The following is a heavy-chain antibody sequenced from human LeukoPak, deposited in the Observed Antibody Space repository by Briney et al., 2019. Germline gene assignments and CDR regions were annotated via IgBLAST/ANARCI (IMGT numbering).Heavy chain of an antibody. V-gene: IGHV4-61*01. Sequence: SETLSLTCTVSGGSVSSGSYYWRWIRQPPGKGLEWIGNIYHSGSTKYSPSLKSRVTISVDTSKNQFSLKLSSVTAADTAVYYCASRVAGTSMDVWGQGPTVTVSS. CDR3: ASRVAGTSMDV. D-gene: IGHD6-19*01. J-gene: IGHJ6*02. CDR1: GGSVSSGSYY. CDR2: IYHSGST.